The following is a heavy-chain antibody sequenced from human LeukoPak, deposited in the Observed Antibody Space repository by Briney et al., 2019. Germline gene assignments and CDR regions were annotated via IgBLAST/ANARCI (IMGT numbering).Heavy chain of an antibody. D-gene: IGHD2-8*01. V-gene: IGHV3-23*01. J-gene: IGHJ1*01. CDR1: GFTFTSYA. CDR2: ISGSGGST. Sequence: GGSLRLSCAASGFTFTSYALSWVRQAPGKGLEWVSSISGSGGSTYYVDSVKGRFTISRDNSKNTLYLQMNSLRAEDTAVYYCAKDLPNPGTSRHFQYWGQGTLVTVSS. CDR3: AKDLPNPGTSRHFQY.